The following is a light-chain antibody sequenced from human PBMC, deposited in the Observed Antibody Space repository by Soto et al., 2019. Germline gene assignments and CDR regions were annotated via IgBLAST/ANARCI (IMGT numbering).Light chain of an antibody. CDR3: QQYGSSPWT. J-gene: IGKJ1*01. CDR1: QTIRSNY. CDR2: GAS. V-gene: IGKV3-20*01. Sequence: ETVLTQSPGTLSLSPGERATLSCRASQTIRSNYLAWYRQTPGQAPRLLIYGASNRATGIADRFSGSGSGTDFTLIISILEPEDFALYYCQQYGSSPWTFGQGTQVDIK.